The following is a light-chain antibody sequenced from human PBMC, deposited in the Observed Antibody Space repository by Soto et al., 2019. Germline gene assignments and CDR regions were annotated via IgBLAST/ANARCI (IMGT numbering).Light chain of an antibody. J-gene: IGLJ2*01. V-gene: IGLV2-14*01. CDR1: SSDVGGYNY. CDR3: SSYTSSSTLVV. CDR2: DVS. Sequence: QSALTQPASVSGSPGQSITISCTGTSSDVGGYNYVSWYQQHPGKAPKLLIYDVSNRPSGVSNRFSGSKSGKPASLTLSGLQAEDEADYYCSSYTSSSTLVVFGGGTKLTVL.